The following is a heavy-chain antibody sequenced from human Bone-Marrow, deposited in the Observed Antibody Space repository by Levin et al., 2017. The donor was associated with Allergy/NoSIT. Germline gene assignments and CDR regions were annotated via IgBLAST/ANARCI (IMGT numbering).Heavy chain of an antibody. CDR1: GFSLSTSARR. V-gene: IGHV2-70*04. D-gene: IGHD3-10*01. CDR3: ARTIWLGEADPSGGPFFDY. CDR2: IDWDDDK. J-gene: IGHJ4*02. Sequence: SGPTLVKPTQTLTLTCTFSGFSLSTSARRVSWIRQSPGKALEWLARIDWDDDKYYSRSLETRLTISKDDSKNQVVLTMTNMDPVDTATYYCARTIWLGEADPSGGPFFDYWGQGILVTVSS.